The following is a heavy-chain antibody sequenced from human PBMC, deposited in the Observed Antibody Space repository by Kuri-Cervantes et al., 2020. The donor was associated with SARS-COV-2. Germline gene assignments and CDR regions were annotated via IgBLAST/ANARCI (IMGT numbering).Heavy chain of an antibody. D-gene: IGHD2-2*01. CDR3: ARSYCSSASCYLGQGNFDY. Sequence: GESLKISCKGSGYSFTSYWIGWVRQAPGKGLEWVSAISGSGGSTYYADSVKGRFTISRDNSKNTQYLQMNSLRAEDTAVYYCARSYCSSASCYLGQGNFDYWGQGTQVTVSS. CDR1: GYSFTSYW. CDR2: ISGSGGST. J-gene: IGHJ4*02. V-gene: IGHV3-23*01.